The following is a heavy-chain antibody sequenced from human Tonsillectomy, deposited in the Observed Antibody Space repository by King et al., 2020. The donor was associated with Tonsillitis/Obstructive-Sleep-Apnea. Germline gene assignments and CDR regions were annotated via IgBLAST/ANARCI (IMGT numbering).Heavy chain of an antibody. V-gene: IGHV1-24*01. J-gene: IGHJ3*02. CDR3: ATVSQAGYDFWSGYRDRGFAFDI. Sequence: VQLVQSGAEVKKPGASVKVSCKVSGYTLTELSMHWVRQAPGKGLEWMGGFDPEDGETIYAQKFQGRVTMTEDTSTDTAYMELSSLRSEDTAVYYCATVSQAGYDFWSGYRDRGFAFDIWGQGTMVTVSS. CDR1: GYTLTELS. CDR2: FDPEDGET. D-gene: IGHD3-3*01.